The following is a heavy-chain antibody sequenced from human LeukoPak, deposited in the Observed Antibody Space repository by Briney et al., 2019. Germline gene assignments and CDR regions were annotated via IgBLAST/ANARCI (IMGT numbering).Heavy chain of an antibody. CDR2: TSSSGSTI. V-gene: IGHV3-48*03. D-gene: IGHD3-10*01. Sequence: GSLSLSCAASGFTFSSYEMNWVRQAPGKGLEGVLYTSSSGSTIYNADPEKRLSTISRANAKNSLYLQMNMMRAEDTAVYYCARGDYYGSGSSSHWGQGTLVTVSS. CDR1: GFTFSSYE. CDR3: ARGDYYGSGSSSH. J-gene: IGHJ4*02.